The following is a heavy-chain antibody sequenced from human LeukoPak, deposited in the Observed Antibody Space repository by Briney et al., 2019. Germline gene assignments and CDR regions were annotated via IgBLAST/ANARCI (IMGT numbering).Heavy chain of an antibody. D-gene: IGHD3-3*01. CDR3: ATGPPPFGVVSYGMDV. V-gene: IGHV1-24*01. Sequence: ASVKVSCKVSGYTLTELSMHWVRQAPGKGLEWMGGFDPEDGETIYAQKIQGRVTMTEDTSTDTAYMELSSLRSEDTAVYYCATGPPPFGVVSYGMDVWGQGTTVTVSS. CDR1: GYTLTELS. J-gene: IGHJ6*02. CDR2: FDPEDGET.